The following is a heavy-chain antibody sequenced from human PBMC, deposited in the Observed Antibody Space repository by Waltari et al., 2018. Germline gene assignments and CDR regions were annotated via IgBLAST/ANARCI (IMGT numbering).Heavy chain of an antibody. Sequence: QVQLVQSATEVQKPGASSKVSCKPSGSTCSACGCNGVRQGPGQGLEWIGWISTYNGNTKYAENFQGRVTMTRDTTTNTGYMELRSLRSDDTAVYYCTRSRSTGAFGANSDPDYWGQGTLVTVSS. V-gene: IGHV1-18*01. CDR1: GSTCSACG. J-gene: IGHJ4*02. CDR2: ISTYNGNT. CDR3: TRSRSTGAFGANSDPDY. D-gene: IGHD3-10*01.